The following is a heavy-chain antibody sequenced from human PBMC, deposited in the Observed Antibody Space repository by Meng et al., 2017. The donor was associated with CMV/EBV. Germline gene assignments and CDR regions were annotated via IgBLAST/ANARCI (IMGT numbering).Heavy chain of an antibody. D-gene: IGHD5-12*01. CDR1: GFTFSSYE. CDR2: ISSSGSTI. V-gene: IGHV3-48*03. CDR3: AREGVAYYYYYGMDV. Sequence: GESLKISCAASGFTFSSYEMNWVRQAPGKGLEWVSYISSSGSTIYYADSVKGRFTISRDNAKNSLYLQMNSLRAEDTAVYYCAREGVAYYYYYGMDVWGQGTTVTSP. J-gene: IGHJ6*02.